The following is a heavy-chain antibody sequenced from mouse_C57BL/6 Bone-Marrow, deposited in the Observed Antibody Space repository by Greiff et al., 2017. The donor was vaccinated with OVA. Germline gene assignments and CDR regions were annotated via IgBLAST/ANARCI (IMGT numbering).Heavy chain of an antibody. CDR1: GYTFTSYW. D-gene: IGHD2-3*01. J-gene: IGHJ1*03. Sequence: QVQLQQPGAELVKPGASVKLSCKASGYTFTSYWMPWVKQRPGQGLEWIGEIDPSDSYTNYNQKFKGKATLTVDTSSSTAYMQLSSLTSEDSAVYYCARFYDGYLDWDLDVGGTGTTVTVS. CDR3: ARFYDGYLDWDLDV. V-gene: IGHV1-50*01. CDR2: IDPSDSYT.